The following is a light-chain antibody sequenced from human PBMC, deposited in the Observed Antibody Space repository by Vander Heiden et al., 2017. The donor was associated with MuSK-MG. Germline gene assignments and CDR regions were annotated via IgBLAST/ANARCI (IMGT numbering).Light chain of an antibody. CDR3: QQSDSTPLT. V-gene: IGKV1-39*01. CDR1: QSISSY. Sequence: DIQMTQSPSSLSASVGDRVTITCRASQSISSYLNWYQQKPRKAPKLLIYAASSLQSGVPSRFSGSGSRTDFTLTISSLQPEDFATYYCQQSDSTPLTFGGVTKVEIK. J-gene: IGKJ4*01. CDR2: AAS.